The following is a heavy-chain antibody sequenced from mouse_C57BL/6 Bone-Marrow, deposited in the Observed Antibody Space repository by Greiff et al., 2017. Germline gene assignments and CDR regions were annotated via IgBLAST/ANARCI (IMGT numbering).Heavy chain of an antibody. Sequence: EVQGVESGGGLVQSGRSLRLSCATSGFTFSDFYMEWVRQAPGKGLEWIAASRNKANDYTTEYSASVKGRFIVSRDTSQSILYLQMNALRAEDTAIYYCARDGDSSGPGAMDYWGQGTSVTVSS. CDR2: SRNKANDYTT. CDR3: ARDGDSSGPGAMDY. CDR1: GFTFSDFY. J-gene: IGHJ4*01. D-gene: IGHD3-2*02. V-gene: IGHV7-1*01.